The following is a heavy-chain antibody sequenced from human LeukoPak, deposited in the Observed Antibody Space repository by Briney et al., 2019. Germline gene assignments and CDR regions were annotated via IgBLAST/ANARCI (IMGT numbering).Heavy chain of an antibody. V-gene: IGHV4-34*01. D-gene: IGHD2-2*01. J-gene: IGHJ5*02. CDR2: INHSGST. CDR1: GGSFSGCY. Sequence: SETLSLTCAVYGGSFSGCYWSWIRQPPGKGLEWIGEINHSGSTNYNPSLKSRVTISVDTSKNQFSLKLSSVTAADTAVYYCARDLYCSSTSCLDPWGQGTLVTVSS. CDR3: ARDLYCSSTSCLDP.